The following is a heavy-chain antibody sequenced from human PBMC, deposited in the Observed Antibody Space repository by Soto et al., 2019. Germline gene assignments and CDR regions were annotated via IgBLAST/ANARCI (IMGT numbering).Heavy chain of an antibody. D-gene: IGHD2-2*01. CDR2: IIPIFGTA. J-gene: IGHJ5*01. Sequence: ASVKVSCKASGGTFSSYAISWVRQAPGQGLEWMGGIIPIFGTANYAQKFQGRVTITADESTSTAYMELSSLRSEDTAVYYCARARYCSSTSCYRDWECWLDSRGQGTLVTLFS. CDR3: ARARYCSSTSCYRDWECWLDS. CDR1: GGTFSSYA. V-gene: IGHV1-69*13.